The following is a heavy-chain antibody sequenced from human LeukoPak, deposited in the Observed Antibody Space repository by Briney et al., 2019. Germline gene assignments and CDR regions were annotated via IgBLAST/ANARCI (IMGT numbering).Heavy chain of an antibody. D-gene: IGHD2-2*02. CDR2: ISAYNGNT. V-gene: IGHV1-18*01. Sequence: GASVKVSCKASGYTFTSYGISWVRQAPGQGLEWMGWISAYNGNTNYAQKLQGRVTITADESTSTAYMELSSLRSEDTAVYYCASTGHTIVVVPAAIPVWYYYMDVWGKGTTVTVSS. J-gene: IGHJ6*03. CDR3: ASTGHTIVVVPAAIPVWYYYMDV. CDR1: GYTFTSYG.